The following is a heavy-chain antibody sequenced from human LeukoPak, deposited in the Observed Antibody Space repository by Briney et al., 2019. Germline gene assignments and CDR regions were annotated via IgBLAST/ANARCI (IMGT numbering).Heavy chain of an antibody. CDR1: GDSVSSNSAA. D-gene: IGHD3-10*01. J-gene: IGHJ4*02. CDR2: TYYRSKWYN. Sequence: SQTLSLTCAISGDSVSSNSAAWNWIRQSPSRGLEWLGRTYYRSKWYNDYAVSVKSRITINPDTSKNQLSLQLNSVTPEDTAVYYCVSTMVRGVIVSLFPPYFFDYWGQGTLVTVSS. V-gene: IGHV6-1*01. CDR3: VSTMVRGVIVSLFPPYFFDY.